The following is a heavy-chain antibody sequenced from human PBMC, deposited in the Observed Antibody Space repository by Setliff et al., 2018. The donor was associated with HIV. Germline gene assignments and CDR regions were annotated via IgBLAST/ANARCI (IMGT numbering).Heavy chain of an antibody. CDR2: IIPIFGTA. V-gene: IGHV1-69*05. Sequence: ASVKVSCKASGYTFISYAVYWVRQAPGQGLEWVGWIIPIFGTANYAQKFEGRVTITTDESTSTAYVELSSLRSEDAAVYYCARQNYDGNSWDIWGQGTMVTVSS. CDR3: ARQNYDGNSWDI. D-gene: IGHD5-12*01. J-gene: IGHJ3*02. CDR1: GYTFISYA.